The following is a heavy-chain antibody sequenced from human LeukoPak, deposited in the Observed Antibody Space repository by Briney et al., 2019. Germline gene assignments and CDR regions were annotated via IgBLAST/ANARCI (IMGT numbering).Heavy chain of an antibody. CDR3: ARGDVN. CDR2: IDSDGSGT. V-gene: IGHV3-74*01. CDR1: GFTFSSYW. J-gene: IGHJ4*02. Sequence: GGSLRLSCAASGFTFSSYWMHWVRQAPGKGLEWVSRIDSDGSGTGYADSVKGRFTISRDNAKNTLYLQMNSLRAEDTAVYYCARGDVNWGQGTLVTVSS.